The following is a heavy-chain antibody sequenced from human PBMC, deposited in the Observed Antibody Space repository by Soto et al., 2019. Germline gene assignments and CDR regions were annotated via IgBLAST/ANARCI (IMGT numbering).Heavy chain of an antibody. J-gene: IGHJ6*02. CDR1: GYSFTSYW. CDR3: ARHVDYYDSGGYVNPHYYYYGMDV. Sequence: PGESLKISCKGSGYSFTSYWISWVRQMPGKGLEWMGRIDPSDSYTNYSPSFQGHVTISADKSISTAYLQWSSLKASDTAMYYCARHVDYYDSGGYVNPHYYYYGMDVWGQGTTVTVSS. D-gene: IGHD3-22*01. CDR2: IDPSDSYT. V-gene: IGHV5-10-1*01.